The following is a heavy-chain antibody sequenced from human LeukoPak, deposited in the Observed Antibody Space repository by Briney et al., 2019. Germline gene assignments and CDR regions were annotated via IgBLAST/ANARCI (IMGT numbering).Heavy chain of an antibody. Sequence: GGSLRLSCVASGFTSNNYWMHWVRHAPGRGLVWVSRINTDGSITTYAESGEGRFSGSRDNAKNTLYLQMNSLRVEDTGVYYCARGYSRSWFDPWGEGTLVTVSS. CDR1: GFTSNNYW. V-gene: IGHV3-74*03. CDR2: INTDGSIT. J-gene: IGHJ5*02. D-gene: IGHD1-14*01. CDR3: ARGYSRSWFDP.